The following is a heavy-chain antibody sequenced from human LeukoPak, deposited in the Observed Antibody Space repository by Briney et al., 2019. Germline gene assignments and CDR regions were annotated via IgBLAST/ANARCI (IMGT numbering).Heavy chain of an antibody. CDR2: IYYSGST. J-gene: IGHJ6*03. CDR1: GDSISSSSYY. Sequence: SETLSLTCTVSGDSISSSSYYWGWIRQPPGKGLEWIGSIYYSGSTYYNPSLKSRVTISVDTSKNQFSLKLSSVTAADTAVYYCARVELERRNYYYYMDVWGKGTTVTVSS. CDR3: ARVELERRNYYYYMDV. D-gene: IGHD1-1*01. V-gene: IGHV4-39*07.